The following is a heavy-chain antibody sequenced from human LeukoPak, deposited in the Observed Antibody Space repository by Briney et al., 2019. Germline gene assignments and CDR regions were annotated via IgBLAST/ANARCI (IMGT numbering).Heavy chain of an antibody. D-gene: IGHD3-9*01. CDR3: ARSRSYFDWLSWFDP. CDR1: GGSFSGYY. CDR2: INPSRNT. J-gene: IGHJ5*02. V-gene: IGHV4-34*01. Sequence: SETLSLTCAVFGGSFSGYYWNWIRQPPGKGLEWIGQINPSRNTNYNPSLKSRVTISVDTSKKQFSLKLSSVPAADTAVYYCARSRSYFDWLSWFDPWGQGTLVTVSS.